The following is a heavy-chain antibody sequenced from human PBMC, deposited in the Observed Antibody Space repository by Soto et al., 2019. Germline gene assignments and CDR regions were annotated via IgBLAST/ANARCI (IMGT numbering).Heavy chain of an antibody. CDR3: AKNGQPPYYYYGMDV. CDR1: GYTFTRYG. CDR2: ISGYNGDT. V-gene: IGHV1-18*01. J-gene: IGHJ6*02. D-gene: IGHD2-8*01. Sequence: ASVKVSCKASGYTFTRYGISWVRQAPGQGLEWMGWISGYNGDTKYAQKFQGRVTMTVDTSTTIAYMELRSLTSDDRAVFYCAKNGQPPYYYYGMDVWGQGTTVTVSS.